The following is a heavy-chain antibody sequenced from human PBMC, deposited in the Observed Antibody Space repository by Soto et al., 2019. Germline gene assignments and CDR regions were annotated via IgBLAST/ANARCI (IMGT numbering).Heavy chain of an antibody. Sequence: XGCLGLSCVASGFTFENYAESWVRKAPGKGLEWVSAISGSGGTTYYSDSVKGRFTISRDNSKNTVYLQMNDLRVEDAAEYFCAKDRWAIPGVPAGEYYAMDVCGQRTTVTVSS. CDR3: AKDRWAIPGVPAGEYYAMDV. CDR2: ISGSGGTT. J-gene: IGHJ6*02. CDR1: GFTFENYA. V-gene: IGHV3-23*01. D-gene: IGHD3-16*01.